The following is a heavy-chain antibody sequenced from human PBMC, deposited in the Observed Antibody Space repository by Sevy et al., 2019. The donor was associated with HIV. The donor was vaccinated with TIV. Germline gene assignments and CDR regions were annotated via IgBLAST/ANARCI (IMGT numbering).Heavy chain of an antibody. CDR2: IKSKTDGGTT. D-gene: IGHD3-3*01. J-gene: IGHJ3*02. V-gene: IGHV3-15*01. Sequence: GGSLRLSCAASGFTFSNAWMSWVRQAPGKGLEWVGRIKSKTDGGTTDYAAPVKGRFTISTDESKNTPYMQMNSLKTKEPAVYYCTTDTGISDYDFWSGRDDTFDNWGQGTMVTVSS. CDR3: TTDTGISDYDFWSGRDDTFDN. CDR1: GFTFSNAW.